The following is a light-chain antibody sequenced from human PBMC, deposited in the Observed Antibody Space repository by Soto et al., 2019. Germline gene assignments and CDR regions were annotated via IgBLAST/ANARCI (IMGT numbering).Light chain of an antibody. J-gene: IGKJ1*01. CDR1: QSVSSN. Sequence: EIVMTQSPATLSVSPGERATLSCRASQSVSSNLAWYQQKPGQAPRLLIYGVSTRATGIPARFSGSGSGTEFTLTISSLQPDDFATYYCQQYNSYSPWTFGQGTKVDIK. CDR2: GVS. V-gene: IGKV3-15*01. CDR3: QQYNSYSPWT.